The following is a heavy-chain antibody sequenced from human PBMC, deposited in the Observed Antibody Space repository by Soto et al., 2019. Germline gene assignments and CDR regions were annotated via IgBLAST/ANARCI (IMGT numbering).Heavy chain of an antibody. CDR1: GFTFSNAW. D-gene: IGHD6-6*01. Sequence: PGGSLRLSCAGSGFTFSNAWMNWVRQAPGKGLEWVANIKQDGSEKYYVDSVKGRFTISRDNAKNSLYLQMNSLRAEDTAVYYCARSIAARLNWFDPWGQGTLVTVSS. J-gene: IGHJ5*02. V-gene: IGHV3-7*01. CDR3: ARSIAARLNWFDP. CDR2: IKQDGSEK.